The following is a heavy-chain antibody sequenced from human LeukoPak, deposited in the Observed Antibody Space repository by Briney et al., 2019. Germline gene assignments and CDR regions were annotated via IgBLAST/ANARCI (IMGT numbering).Heavy chain of an antibody. CDR1: GFTFSSYA. V-gene: IGHV3-30*04. D-gene: IGHD5-24*01. CDR2: ISYDGSNK. CDR3: ARDPDGYNTYYFDY. J-gene: IGHJ4*02. Sequence: GGSLRLSRAASGFTFSSYAMYWVRQAPGKGLEWVAVISYDGSNKYYADSVKGRFTISRDNSKNTLYLQMNSLRAEDTAVYYCARDPDGYNTYYFDYWGQGTLVTVSS.